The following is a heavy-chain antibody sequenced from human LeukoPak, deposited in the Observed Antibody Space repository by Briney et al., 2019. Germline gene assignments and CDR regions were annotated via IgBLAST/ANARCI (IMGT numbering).Heavy chain of an antibody. Sequence: GGSLRLSCAASGFIFSDYYMSWIRQAPGKGLEWVSYISSSGSTIHNVDPVKGRFTISRDNAKNSLYLQMNSLRAEDTAVYYCAKSGLNRFDYWGQGTLVTVSS. CDR3: AKSGLNRFDY. D-gene: IGHD2-15*01. V-gene: IGHV3-11*01. CDR2: ISSSGSTI. CDR1: GFIFSDYY. J-gene: IGHJ4*02.